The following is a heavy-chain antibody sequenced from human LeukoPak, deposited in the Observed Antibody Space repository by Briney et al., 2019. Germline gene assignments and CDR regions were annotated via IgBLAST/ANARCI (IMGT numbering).Heavy chain of an antibody. Sequence: SETLSLTCTVSGGSISSSSYYWSWIRQPPGKGLEWIGYIYYSGSTYYNPSLKSRVTISVDTSKNQFSLKLSSVTAADTAVYYCARMAYGDYVLDYWGQGTLVTVSS. D-gene: IGHD4-17*01. V-gene: IGHV4-30-4*01. CDR1: GGSISSSSYY. CDR2: IYYSGST. J-gene: IGHJ4*02. CDR3: ARMAYGDYVLDY.